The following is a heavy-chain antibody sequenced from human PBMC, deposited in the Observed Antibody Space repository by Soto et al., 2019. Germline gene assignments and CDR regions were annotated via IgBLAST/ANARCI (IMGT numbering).Heavy chain of an antibody. CDR1: GGSISSRNYF. CDR2: IFYTGDT. CDR3: ESLQVPGNFDF. V-gene: IGHV4-39*01. D-gene: IGHD6-13*01. J-gene: IGHJ4*02. Sequence: NLSETLSLTCTVSGGSISSRNYFWAWVRQPPGKGLEWIGNIFYTGDTYYHSSFRGRLTISVDTSTNQFSLKLSSLTAADTAIYYCESLQVPGNFDFWGPGALVTVSS.